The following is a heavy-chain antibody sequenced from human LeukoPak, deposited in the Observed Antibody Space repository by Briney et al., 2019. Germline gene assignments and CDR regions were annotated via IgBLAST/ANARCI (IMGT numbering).Heavy chain of an antibody. D-gene: IGHD3-22*01. CDR3: AKPLDSSGYYYVNYFDY. Sequence: GGSLRLSCAASGFTFSSYAMSWVRQAPGKGLEWVSAISGSGGSTYYADSVKGRFTISRDNSKNTLYLQMNSLRAEDTAVYYCAKPLDSSGYYYVNYFDYWGQGTLVTVSS. J-gene: IGHJ4*02. CDR1: GFTFSSYA. V-gene: IGHV3-23*01. CDR2: ISGSGGST.